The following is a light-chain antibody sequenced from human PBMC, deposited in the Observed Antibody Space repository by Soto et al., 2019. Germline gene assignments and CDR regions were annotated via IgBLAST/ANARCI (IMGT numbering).Light chain of an antibody. V-gene: IGLV2-8*01. CDR2: EVS. CDR1: SSDVGGYTY. CDR3: AAWDDSLSGHV. J-gene: IGLJ1*01. Sequence: QSVLTQPPSASGSPGQSVTISCTGTSSDVGGYTYVSWYQQHPGKAPKLMIYEVSKRPSGVPDRFSGSKSGNTASLTVSGLQAEDEADYYCAAWDDSLSGHVFGTGTKVTVL.